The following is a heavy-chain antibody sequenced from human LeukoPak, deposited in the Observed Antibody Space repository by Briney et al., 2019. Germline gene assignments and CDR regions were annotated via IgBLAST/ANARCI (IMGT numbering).Heavy chain of an antibody. V-gene: IGHV4-28*05. CDR2: IYYSGRI. CDR1: GDSISRSDW. Sequence: SETLSLTCAVSGDSISRSDWWAWIRQPPGKGLEWLGNIYYSGRIYHNPSLQTRVIMSVDSSKNQFSLRLGSVTATDTAVYYCAKTRSGTYYGDSFDIWGQGILVIVSS. D-gene: IGHD1-26*01. CDR3: AKTRSGTYYGDSFDI. J-gene: IGHJ3*02.